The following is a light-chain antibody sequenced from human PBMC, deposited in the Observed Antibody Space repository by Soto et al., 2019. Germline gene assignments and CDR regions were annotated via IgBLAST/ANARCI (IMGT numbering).Light chain of an antibody. J-gene: IGKJ5*01. Sequence: DIDITQAPCTLSASVGCRVTITCRASQTISSWLAWYQQKPGQAPKTLIYKVSNRDSGVPARFRGSGSGTDFALKISRLEAEDVAVYYCMQGTHWPITFGQGTRLEIK. V-gene: IGKV1-5*03. CDR2: KVS. CDR1: QTISSW. CDR3: MQGTHWPIT.